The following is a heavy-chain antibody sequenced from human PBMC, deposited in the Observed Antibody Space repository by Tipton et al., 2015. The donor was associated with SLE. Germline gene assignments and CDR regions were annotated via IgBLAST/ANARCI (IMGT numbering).Heavy chain of an antibody. CDR2: IYYSGST. J-gene: IGHJ1*01. Sequence: VQLVQSGAEVKKPGESLKISCKGSGYSFTSYWIGWVRQMPGKGLEWMGIIYYSGSTNYNPSLKSRVTISVDTSKNQFSLKLSSVTAADTAVYYCARYGTYDGSRYFQHWGQGTLVTVSS. D-gene: IGHD1-26*01. V-gene: IGHV5-51*03. CDR1: GYSFTSYW. CDR3: ARYGTYDGSRYFQH.